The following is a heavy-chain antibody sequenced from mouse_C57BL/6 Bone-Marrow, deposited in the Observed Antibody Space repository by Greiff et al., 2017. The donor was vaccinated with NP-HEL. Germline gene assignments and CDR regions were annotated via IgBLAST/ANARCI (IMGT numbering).Heavy chain of an antibody. Sequence: EVNVVESGGGLVKPGGSLKLSCAASGFTFSSYAMSWVRQTPEKRLEWVATISDGGSYTYYPDNVKGRFTISRDNAKNNLYLQMSHLKSEDTAMYYCARAHNYYGSSYDAMDYWGQGTSVTVSS. V-gene: IGHV5-4*03. D-gene: IGHD1-1*01. J-gene: IGHJ4*01. CDR2: ISDGGSYT. CDR1: GFTFSSYA. CDR3: ARAHNYYGSSYDAMDY.